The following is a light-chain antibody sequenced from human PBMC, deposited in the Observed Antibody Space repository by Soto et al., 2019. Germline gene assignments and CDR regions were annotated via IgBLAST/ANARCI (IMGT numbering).Light chain of an antibody. CDR1: QSVSNNY. CDR3: QQYGSSGT. V-gene: IGKV3-20*01. CDR2: GAS. Sequence: ELVLTQYPGPLSLSPGAMATLSCRASQSVSNNYLACYKHKPGQAPRLLIYGASNRATAIPDTFTGSRSQTDFTLTITRLEPEDFAVYYCQQYGSSGTFGQGTKVDI. J-gene: IGKJ1*01.